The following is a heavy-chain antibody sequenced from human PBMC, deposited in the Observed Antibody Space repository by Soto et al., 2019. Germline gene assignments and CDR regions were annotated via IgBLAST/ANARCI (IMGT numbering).Heavy chain of an antibody. CDR1: GFTFTTYT. V-gene: IGHV3-21*01. J-gene: IGHJ6*02. Sequence: PGGSLRLSCAASGFTFTTYTMSWVRQAPGKGLEWVSSISNSGGRPSYADSVQGRFIISRDNARNSVSLQMDSLRDEDAAVYYCARIKLVEWFFINVDIYDMDVWGQGTPVTVSS. CDR3: ARIKLVEWFFINVDIYDMDV. D-gene: IGHD3-3*01. CDR2: ISNSGGRP.